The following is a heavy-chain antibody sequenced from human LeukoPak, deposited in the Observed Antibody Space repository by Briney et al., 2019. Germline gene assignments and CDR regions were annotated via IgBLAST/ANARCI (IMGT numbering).Heavy chain of an antibody. CDR2: ISSSSSYI. Sequence: EAGGSLRLSCAASGFTFSSYSMNWVRQAPGKGLEWVSSISSSSSYIYYADSVKGRFTISRDNAKNSLYLQMNSLRAEDTAVYYCARRQLAGDFDYWGQGTLVTVSS. D-gene: IGHD6-13*01. V-gene: IGHV3-21*01. CDR1: GFTFSSYS. J-gene: IGHJ4*02. CDR3: ARRQLAGDFDY.